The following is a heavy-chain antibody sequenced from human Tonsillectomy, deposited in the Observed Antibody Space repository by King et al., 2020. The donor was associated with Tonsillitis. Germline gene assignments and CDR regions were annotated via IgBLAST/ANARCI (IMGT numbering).Heavy chain of an antibody. Sequence: VQLQESGPGLVKPSRNLSVTCTVSGASISSGDYHWTWIRQPPGKGLEWIGYMYNSGSTYYKPSLKSRVTISVDTSNNQFSLKLNSVTAADTAMYYCASLLDYYGSGSYSDYWGQGTLVTVSS. CDR1: GASISSGDYH. J-gene: IGHJ4*02. V-gene: IGHV4-30-4*01. CDR2: MYNSGST. CDR3: ASLLDYYGSGSYSDY. D-gene: IGHD3-10*01.